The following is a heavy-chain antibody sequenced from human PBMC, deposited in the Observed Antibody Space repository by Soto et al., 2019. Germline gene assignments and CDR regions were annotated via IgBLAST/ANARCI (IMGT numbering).Heavy chain of an antibody. CDR2: VSNDGRNK. V-gene: IGHV3-30-3*01. Sequence: QVQLLESGGGVVQPGRSLRLSCAASGFTFSSYAMHWVRQPPGKGLEWVAVVSNDGRNKFYADSVRGRFTISRDNSKNTLYPEMDSLRVEDSAGFDCARGQHGLDHWGQGSLVLVSP. CDR3: ARGQHGLDH. D-gene: IGHD2-8*01. J-gene: IGHJ4*02. CDR1: GFTFSSYA.